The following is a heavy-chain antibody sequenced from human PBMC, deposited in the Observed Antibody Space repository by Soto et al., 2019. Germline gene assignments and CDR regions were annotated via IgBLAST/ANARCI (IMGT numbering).Heavy chain of an antibody. CDR3: AKELYYYGSGSYGVFDY. CDR2: ISSTSAYI. J-gene: IGHJ4*02. V-gene: IGHV3-21*04. D-gene: IGHD3-10*01. Sequence: PGGSLRLSCAASGFTFDTYSMSWVRQAPGKGLEWVSSISSTSAYIYYADSVKGRFTISRDNAKNSLYLQMNSLRAEDTAVYYCAKELYYYGSGSYGVFDYWGQGTLVTVSS. CDR1: GFTFDTYS.